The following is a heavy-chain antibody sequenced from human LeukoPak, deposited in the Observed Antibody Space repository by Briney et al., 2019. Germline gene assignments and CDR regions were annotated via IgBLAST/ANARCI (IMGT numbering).Heavy chain of an antibody. CDR1: GFTLSSYA. J-gene: IGHJ4*02. CDR2: ISTNGGST. CDR3: SVMHRYYHGSGCWVQ. V-gene: IGHV3-23*01. D-gene: IGHD3-22*01. Sequence: GGSLRLSCEASGFTLSSYAMSWVRQAPGKGLEWVSGISTNGGSTSYADSVKGRLTISRDNPRNMLYMEMNSLRAEDTAVYYCSVMHRYYHGSGCWVQWGQGTLVTVSS.